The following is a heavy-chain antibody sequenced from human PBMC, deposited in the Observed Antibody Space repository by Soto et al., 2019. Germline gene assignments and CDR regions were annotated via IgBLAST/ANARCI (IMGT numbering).Heavy chain of an antibody. D-gene: IGHD2-15*01. V-gene: IGHV4-34*01. CDR1: GGSFSGYY. CDR2: INHSGST. J-gene: IGHJ4*02. CDR3: ARGIQRGYCSGGSGRRGVTSFDY. Sequence: QVQLQQWGAGLLKPSETLSLTCAVYGGSFSGYYWSWIRQPPGKGLEWIGEINHSGSTNYNPSLKGRVTISVDTSKNQFSLKLSSVTAADTAVYYCARGIQRGYCSGGSGRRGVTSFDYWGQGTLVTVSS.